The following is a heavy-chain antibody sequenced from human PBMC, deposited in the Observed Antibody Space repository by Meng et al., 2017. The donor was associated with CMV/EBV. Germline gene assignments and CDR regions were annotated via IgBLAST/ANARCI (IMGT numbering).Heavy chain of an antibody. J-gene: IGHJ4*02. CDR1: CGSISSSSYY. CDR3: AREGNYYGSGSYYAY. CDR2: IYYSGST. V-gene: IGHV4-39*07. Sequence: LQLQELAPGLVKPAETLCLTCTVSCGSISSSSYYWGWIRQPPGKGLEWIGSIYYSGSTYYNPSLKSRVTISVDTSKNQFSLKLSSVTAADTAVYYCAREGNYYGSGSYYAYWGQGTLVTVSS. D-gene: IGHD3-10*01.